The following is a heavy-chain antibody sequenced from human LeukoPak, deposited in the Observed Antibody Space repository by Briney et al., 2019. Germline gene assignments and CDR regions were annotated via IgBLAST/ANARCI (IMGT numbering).Heavy chain of an antibody. D-gene: IGHD6-6*01. Sequence: GGSLRLSCAASGFTVSSNYMSWVRQAPGKGLEWVSVIYSGGSTYYADSVKGRFTISRDNSKNTLYLQMNSLRAEDTAVYYYARRSPYSSSSEGFDYWGQGTLVTVSS. CDR1: GFTVSSNY. CDR3: ARRSPYSSSSEGFDY. V-gene: IGHV3-66*02. J-gene: IGHJ4*02. CDR2: IYSGGST.